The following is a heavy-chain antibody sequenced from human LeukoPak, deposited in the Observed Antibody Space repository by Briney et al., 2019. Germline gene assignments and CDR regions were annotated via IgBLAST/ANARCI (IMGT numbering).Heavy chain of an antibody. CDR2: VSGSGGST. J-gene: IGHJ6*03. D-gene: IGHD2-2*01. Sequence: GGSLRLSCAASGFTFSSYAMSWVRQAPGKGLDWVSAVSGSGGSTYYADSVKGRFTISRDNSKNTLYLQMNSLRAEDTAVYYCAKDQLCLCSSTSCYLKDYYYYYMDVWGKGTTVTVSS. CDR3: AKDQLCLCSSTSCYLKDYYYYYMDV. V-gene: IGHV3-23*01. CDR1: GFTFSSYA.